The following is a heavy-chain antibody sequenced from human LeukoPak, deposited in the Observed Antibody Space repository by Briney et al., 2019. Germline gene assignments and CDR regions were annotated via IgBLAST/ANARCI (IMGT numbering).Heavy chain of an antibody. J-gene: IGHJ4*02. CDR2: IIPILGIA. CDR3: AVPQYSGSYNN. D-gene: IGHD1-26*01. V-gene: IGHV1-69*04. CDR1: GGTFSSYA. Sequence: ASVKVSCKASGGTFSSYAISWVRQAPGQGLEWMGRIIPILGIANYAQKFQGRVTITADKSTSTAYMELSSLRSEDTAVYYCAVPQYSGSYNNWGQGTLVTVSS.